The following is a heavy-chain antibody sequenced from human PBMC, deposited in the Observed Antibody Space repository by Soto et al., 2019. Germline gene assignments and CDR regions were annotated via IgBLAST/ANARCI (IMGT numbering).Heavy chain of an antibody. CDR2: IYARGST. D-gene: IGHD2-15*01. Sequence: SETLSLTCTVSGGSISRYYWSWIRQTAGKGLEWIGRIYARGSTSYNPSLKSRVTILVDTSTNQFSLKLSSVTAADTAVYYCAGIGEDIYYGMDVWGQGTTVTVSS. CDR1: GGSISRYY. J-gene: IGHJ6*02. CDR3: AGIGEDIYYGMDV. V-gene: IGHV4-4*07.